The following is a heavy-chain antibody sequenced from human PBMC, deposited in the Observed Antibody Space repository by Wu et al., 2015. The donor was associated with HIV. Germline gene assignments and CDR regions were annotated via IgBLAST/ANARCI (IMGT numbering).Heavy chain of an antibody. D-gene: IGHD3-9*01. Sequence: QVHLMQSGAEVKKPGASVKVSCKASGYTFTGYYMHWVRQAPGQGLEWMGWINPNSGGTNYAQKFQGRVTMTRDTSISTAYMELSRLRSDDTAVYYCARGKRLRYFDWLIDYWGQGTLVTVSS. J-gene: IGHJ4*02. V-gene: IGHV1-2*02. CDR1: GYTFTGYY. CDR3: ARGKRLRYFDWLIDY. CDR2: INPNSGGT.